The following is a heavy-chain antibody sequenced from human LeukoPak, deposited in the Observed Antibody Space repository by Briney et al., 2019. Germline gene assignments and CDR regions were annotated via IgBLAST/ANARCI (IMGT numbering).Heavy chain of an antibody. CDR2: INPNSGGT. Sequence: ASVTVSCKASGYTFTGYYMHWVRQAPGQGLEWMGWINPNSGGTNYAQKFQGRVTMTRDTSISTAYMELSRLRSDDTAVYYCARDGFGYCSGGSCYSEFGVDYWAREPWSPSPQ. D-gene: IGHD2-15*01. CDR1: GYTFTGYY. V-gene: IGHV1-2*02. CDR3: ARDGFGYCSGGSCYSEFGVDY. J-gene: IGHJ4*02.